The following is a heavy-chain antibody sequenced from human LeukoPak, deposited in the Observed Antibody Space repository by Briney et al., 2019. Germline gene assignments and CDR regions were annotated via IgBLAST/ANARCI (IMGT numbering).Heavy chain of an antibody. D-gene: IGHD4-11*01. CDR2: IGAGGTFT. CDR1: GFTFSSYA. CDR3: AKDLDYTTYEYYFDY. J-gene: IGHJ4*02. V-gene: IGHV3-23*01. Sequence: QPGGSLRLSCTASGFTFSSYAMNWVRQAPGKGLEWVSGIGAGGTFTYYADSVKGRFTISRDNSRNTLYLQMNSLRADDTAVYYCAKDLDYTTYEYYFDYWGQGTLVTVSS.